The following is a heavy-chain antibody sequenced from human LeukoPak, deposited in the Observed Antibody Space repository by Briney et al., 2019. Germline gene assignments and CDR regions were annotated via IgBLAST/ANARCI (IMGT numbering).Heavy chain of an antibody. V-gene: IGHV1-2*04. D-gene: IGHD7-27*01. CDR3: GRNRLGKAFDI. Sequence: ASVKVSCKASGYTFTDYYLHWVRQAPGQGLEWMGWINPNSGGTNYAQKFRGWVTMTRDTSISTAYMELNRLTFDDTAVYYCGRNRLGKAFDIWGQGTMVTISS. CDR2: INPNSGGT. J-gene: IGHJ3*02. CDR1: GYTFTDYY.